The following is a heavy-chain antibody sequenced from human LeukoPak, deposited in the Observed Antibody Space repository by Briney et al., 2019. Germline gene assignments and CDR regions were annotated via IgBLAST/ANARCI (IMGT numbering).Heavy chain of an antibody. V-gene: IGHV4-39*07. D-gene: IGHD6-19*01. CDR1: GASISSSSDY. CDR2: INYRGYI. CDR3: GRFYSSAWYGFDY. Sequence: PSETLSLTCAVSGASISSSSDYWGWIRQPPGKGLEWIGNINYRGYIYYNPSLKSRVTISVDTSKNQFSLNLRSVTAADTALYYCGRFYSSAWYGFDYWGQGTLVTVSS. J-gene: IGHJ4*02.